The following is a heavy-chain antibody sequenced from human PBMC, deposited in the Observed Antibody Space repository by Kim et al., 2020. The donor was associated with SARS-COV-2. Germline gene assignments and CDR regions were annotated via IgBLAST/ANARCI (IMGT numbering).Heavy chain of an antibody. J-gene: IGHJ4*02. V-gene: IGHV3-23*05. CDR2: VNNNNNP. CDR3: AKDYPSSGCPLLDS. CDR1: GFTFSRRA. D-gene: IGHD6-25*01. Sequence: GGSLRLSCAASGFTFSRRAMSWVRQVPGKGLEWIASVNNNNNPYNADSVKRRITVSRDITKNTPYLQMNSLRADDMALYYCAKDYPSSGCPLLDSWGEAT.